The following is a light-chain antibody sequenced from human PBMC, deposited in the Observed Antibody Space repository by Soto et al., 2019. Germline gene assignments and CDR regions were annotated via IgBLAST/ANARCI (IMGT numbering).Light chain of an antibody. V-gene: IGKV3-20*01. CDR1: QSVTSSH. Sequence: EIVLTQSPGTLSLSEGERATVSCRASQSVTSSHLAWYQQKPGQAPRLLIYGASSRATGIPDRFSGSGSGTDFTLTISRLEPEDFAVYYCQLYGTSPLYIFGQGTNLEIK. CDR2: GAS. J-gene: IGKJ2*01. CDR3: QLYGTSPLYI.